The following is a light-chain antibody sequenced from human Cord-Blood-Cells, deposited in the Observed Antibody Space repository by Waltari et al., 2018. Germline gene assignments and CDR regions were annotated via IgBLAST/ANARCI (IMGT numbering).Light chain of an antibody. CDR1: SSDVGSYNL. CDR2: EVS. Sequence: QSALTQPASVSGSPGQSITISCTGTSSDVGSYNLVSWYQQHPGKDPKLMIYEVSKRPCGVANRFSGSKSGNTASLTISGLQAEDEADYYCCSYAGSSTLVFGGGTKLTVL. CDR3: CSYAGSSTLV. V-gene: IGLV2-23*02. J-gene: IGLJ2*01.